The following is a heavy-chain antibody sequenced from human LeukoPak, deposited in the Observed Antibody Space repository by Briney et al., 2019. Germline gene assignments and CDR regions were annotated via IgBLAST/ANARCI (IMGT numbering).Heavy chain of an antibody. CDR2: IYPGDSDT. D-gene: IGHD2-21*01. J-gene: IGHJ5*02. V-gene: IGHV5-51*01. CDR3: VRIPNTAPPPNWFDP. Sequence: GESLKISCKGSGYTFTNYWINRVRQMPGKGLEWMGVIYPGDSDTRYNPSFQGQVTISADKSISTAYLQWSSLKTSDSAIYYCVRIPNTAPPPNWFDPWGQGTLVTVSS. CDR1: GYTFTNYW.